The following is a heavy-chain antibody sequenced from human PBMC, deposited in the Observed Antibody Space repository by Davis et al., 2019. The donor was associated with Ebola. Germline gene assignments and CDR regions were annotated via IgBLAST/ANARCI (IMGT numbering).Heavy chain of an antibody. CDR1: GGSFSGYY. V-gene: IGHV4-34*01. Sequence: SETLSLTCAVYGGSFSGYYWSWIRQPPGKGLEWIGEINHSGSTNYNPSLKSRVTISVDTSKNQFSLKLSSVTAADTAVYYCARWASDYGDYVVIDNWFDPWGQGTLVTVSS. J-gene: IGHJ5*02. CDR3: ARWASDYGDYVVIDNWFDP. CDR2: INHSGST. D-gene: IGHD4-17*01.